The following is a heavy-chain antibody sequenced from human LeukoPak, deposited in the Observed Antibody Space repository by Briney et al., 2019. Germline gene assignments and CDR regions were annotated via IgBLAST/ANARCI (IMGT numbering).Heavy chain of an antibody. CDR2: ISYDGSNK. CDR1: GFTFSSYG. V-gene: IGHV3-30*18. D-gene: IGHD3-22*01. Sequence: GGSLRLSCAAPGFTFSSYGMHWVRQAPGKGLEWVAVISYDGSNKYYADSVKGRFTISRDNSKNTLYLQMNSLRAEDTAVYYCAKDQSDGYYYDSSGALDYWGQGTLVTVSS. J-gene: IGHJ4*02. CDR3: AKDQSDGYYYDSSGALDY.